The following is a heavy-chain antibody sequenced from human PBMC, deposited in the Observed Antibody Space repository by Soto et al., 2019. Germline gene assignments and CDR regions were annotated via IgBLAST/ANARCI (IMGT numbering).Heavy chain of an antibody. J-gene: IGHJ6*02. CDR2: IYPGDSDT. Sequence: PGESLKISCKGSGYSFTSYWIGWVRQMPGKGLEWMGIIYPGDSDTRYNPSFQGQVTISADKSISTAYLQWSSLKASDTAMYYCARHSSGYYYYYYGMDVWGQGTTVTVSS. CDR1: GYSFTSYW. CDR3: ARHSSGYYYYYYGMDV. D-gene: IGHD3-22*01. V-gene: IGHV5-51*01.